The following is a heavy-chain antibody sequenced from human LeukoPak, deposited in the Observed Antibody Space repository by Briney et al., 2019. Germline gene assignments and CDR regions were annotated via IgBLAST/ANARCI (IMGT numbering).Heavy chain of an antibody. J-gene: IGHJ4*02. D-gene: IGHD4-17*01. CDR1: GGSISSGGYY. CDR2: IYYSGST. CDR3: ARDRDYGFDY. Sequence: PSQTLPLTCTVSGGSISSGGYYWSWIRQHPGKGLEWIGYIYYSGSTYYNPSLKSRVTISVDTSKNQFSLKLSSVTAADTAVYYCARDRDYGFDYWGQGTLVTVSS. V-gene: IGHV4-31*03.